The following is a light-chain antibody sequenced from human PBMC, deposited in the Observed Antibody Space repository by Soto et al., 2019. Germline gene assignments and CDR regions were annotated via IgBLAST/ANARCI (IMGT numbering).Light chain of an antibody. J-gene: IGKJ1*01. CDR2: KAS. Sequence: EIEMTQAPSTLSGSVGARVNITCRASQTISSWLAWYQQKPGKAPKLLIYKASTLKSGVPSRFSGSGSGTEFALTIRCLQPDEFATYYCEHYNSYSEAFGQGTKVDIK. V-gene: IGKV1-5*03. CDR1: QTISSW. CDR3: EHYNSYSEA.